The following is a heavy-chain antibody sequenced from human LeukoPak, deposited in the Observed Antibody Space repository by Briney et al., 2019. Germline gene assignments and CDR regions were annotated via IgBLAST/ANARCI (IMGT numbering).Heavy chain of an antibody. V-gene: IGHV4-34*01. CDR1: GGSFSGYY. Sequence: SETLSLTCAVYGGSFSGYYWSWIRQPPGKGLEWIGRISSSGSTNYNPSLKSRVTISVDTSKNQFSLKLSSVTAADTAVYFCARGPYSYDSSGAFDIWGQGTMVTVSS. J-gene: IGHJ3*02. CDR3: ARGPYSYDSSGAFDI. CDR2: ISSSGST. D-gene: IGHD3-22*01.